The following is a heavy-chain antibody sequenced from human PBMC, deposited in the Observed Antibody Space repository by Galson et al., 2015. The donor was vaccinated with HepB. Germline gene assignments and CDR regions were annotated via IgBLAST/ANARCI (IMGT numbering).Heavy chain of an antibody. CDR1: GFTFSSYA. CDR3: ARDLAQLVITPSFDY. CDR2: ISYDGSNK. J-gene: IGHJ4*02. V-gene: IGHV3-30*04. Sequence: SLRLSCAASGFTFSSYAMHWVRQAPGKGLEWVAVISYDGSNKYYADSVKGRFTISRDNSKNTLYLQMNSLRAEDTAVYYCARDLAQLVITPSFDYWGQGTLVTVSS. D-gene: IGHD6-13*01.